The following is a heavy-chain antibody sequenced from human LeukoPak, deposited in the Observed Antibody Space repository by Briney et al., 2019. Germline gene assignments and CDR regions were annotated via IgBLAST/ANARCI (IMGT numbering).Heavy chain of an antibody. V-gene: IGHV1-69*13. CDR2: IIPIFGTA. D-gene: IGHD3-22*01. J-gene: IGHJ5*02. CDR1: GYTFTSYY. CDR3: ARAYYYDSSGHPLDP. Sequence: GASVKVSCKASGYTFTSYYITWVRQAPGQGLEWMGGIIPIFGTANYAQKFQGRVTITADESTSTAYMELSSLRSEDTAVYYCARAYYYDSSGHPLDPWGQGTLVTVSS.